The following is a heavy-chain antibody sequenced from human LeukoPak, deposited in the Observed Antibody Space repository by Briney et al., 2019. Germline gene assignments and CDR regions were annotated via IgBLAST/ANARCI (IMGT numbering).Heavy chain of an antibody. CDR1: GFTFSGSA. D-gene: IGHD2-2*01. CDR3: TTHPLSYCSSTSCYHL. CDR2: IRSKANSYAT. V-gene: IGHV3-73*01. Sequence: GGSLRLSCAASGFTFSGSAMHWVRQASGKGLEWVGRIRSKANSYATAYAASVKGRFTISRDDSKNTAYLQMNSLKTEDTAVYYCTTHPLSYCSSTSCYHLWGQGTLVTVSS. J-gene: IGHJ5*02.